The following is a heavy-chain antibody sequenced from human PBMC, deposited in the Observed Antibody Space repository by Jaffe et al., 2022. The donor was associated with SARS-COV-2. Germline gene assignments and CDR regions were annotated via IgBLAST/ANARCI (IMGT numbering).Heavy chain of an antibody. Sequence: QVQLQESGPGLVKPSETLSLTCTVSGGSISSYYWSWIRQPPGKGLEWIGYIYYSGSTNYNPSLKSRVTISVDTSKNQFSLKLSSVTAADTAVYYCARDGGEYYFDYWGQGTLVTVSS. CDR2: IYYSGST. V-gene: IGHV4-59*01. CDR3: ARDGGEYYFDY. J-gene: IGHJ4*02. CDR1: GGSISSYY. D-gene: IGHD6-25*01.